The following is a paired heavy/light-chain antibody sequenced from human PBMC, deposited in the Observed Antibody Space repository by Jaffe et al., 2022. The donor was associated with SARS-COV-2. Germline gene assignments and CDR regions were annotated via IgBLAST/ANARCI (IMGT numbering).Light chain of an antibody. Sequence: QAVVTQEPSLTVSPGGTVTFTCGFSTGAVTTGHYPYWFQLKPGQAPRTLIYDTTNKHSWTPARFLGSLLGGKAALTLSRAQPEDEAEYLCLLSYSGGRVFGGGTKLTVL. CDR3: LLSYSGGRV. CDR2: DTT. CDR1: TGAVTTGHY. V-gene: IGLV7-46*01. J-gene: IGLJ3*02.
Heavy chain of an antibody. Sequence: EVHLVESGGGLVKPGGSLRLSCAASGFTFSNAWMSWFRQAPGKGLEWVGRIKTGADGGTMDFAAPVKGRFTISRDDSKSTLYLQMDSLRTEDTAVYYCTTDSDTSGFYYFDFWGQGTLVTVSS. CDR2: IKTGADGGTM. J-gene: IGHJ4*02. V-gene: IGHV3-15*01. CDR1: GFTFSNAW. D-gene: IGHD3-22*01. CDR3: TTDSDTSGFYYFDF.